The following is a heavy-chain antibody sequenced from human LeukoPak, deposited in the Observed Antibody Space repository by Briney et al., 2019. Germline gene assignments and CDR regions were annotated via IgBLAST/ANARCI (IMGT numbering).Heavy chain of an antibody. D-gene: IGHD3-10*01. CDR3: GRDFTGFFDY. J-gene: IGHJ4*02. Sequence: GGSLRLSCVVSGFTFSRYWVTWVRQAPGKGLEWVANIKDDGREKNYVDSVKGRFTISRDNAKNSMYLQMDSLRVEDTAVYYCGRDFTGFFDYWGQGTLVTVSS. CDR1: GFTFSRYW. V-gene: IGHV3-7*03. CDR2: IKDDGREK.